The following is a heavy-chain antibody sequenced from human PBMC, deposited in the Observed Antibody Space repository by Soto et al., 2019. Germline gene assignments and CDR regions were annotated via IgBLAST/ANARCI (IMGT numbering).Heavy chain of an antibody. Sequence: QVHLVQSGAEVRKPGASVKVSCKASGYNFARDGMHWVRQAPGQGLEWLGWINGINGDTKYSERRQGMCTVTRDTSSNTAYLEVSSLRFEDPAVYYCARSVGYFFPFDGWGQGTLVTVSS. CDR2: INGINGDT. D-gene: IGHD3-22*01. CDR3: ARSVGYFFPFDG. J-gene: IGHJ4*02. V-gene: IGHV1-3*01. CDR1: GYNFARDG.